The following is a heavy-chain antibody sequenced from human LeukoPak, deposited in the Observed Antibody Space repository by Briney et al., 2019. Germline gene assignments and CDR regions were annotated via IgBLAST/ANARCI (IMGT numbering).Heavy chain of an antibody. CDR1: GYSFTSYW. Sequence: GESLKISCKGSGYSFTSYWIAWVRQMPGKGLEWMGIIYPGDSESRYSPSFQGQVTISADKSISTAYLQWSSLKASDTAMYYCARSAMVRGVIGEDDYLGQGTLVTVSS. CDR2: IYPGDSES. D-gene: IGHD3-10*01. V-gene: IGHV5-51*01. CDR3: ARSAMVRGVIGEDDY. J-gene: IGHJ4*02.